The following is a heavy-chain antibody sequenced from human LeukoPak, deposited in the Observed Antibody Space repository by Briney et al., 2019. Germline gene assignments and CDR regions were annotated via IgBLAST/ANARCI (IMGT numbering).Heavy chain of an antibody. CDR1: GFTFSNYG. V-gene: IGHV3-23*01. Sequence: GSLRLSCAVSGFTFSNYGMSWVRQAPGKGLEWVSTISGSGGRTYYADSVKGRFTISRDNSKNTLYLQMNSLRAEDTAVYCCARGLSGYASSLGYWGQGTLVTVSA. J-gene: IGHJ4*02. CDR2: ISGSGGRT. D-gene: IGHD6-6*01. CDR3: ARGLSGYASSLGY.